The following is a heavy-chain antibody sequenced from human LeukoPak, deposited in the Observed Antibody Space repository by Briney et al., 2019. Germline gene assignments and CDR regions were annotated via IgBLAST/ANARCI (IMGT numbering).Heavy chain of an antibody. CDR2: IWYDGSNK. D-gene: IGHD5-18*01. CDR1: GFTFSSYG. CDR3: ARDVDTALIDY. Sequence: GGSLRLSCGASGFTFSSYGMHWVRQAPGKGLEWVAVIWYDGSNKYYADSVKGRFTISRDNSKNTLYLQMNSLRAEDTAVYYCARDVDTALIDYWGQGTLVTVSS. V-gene: IGHV3-33*01. J-gene: IGHJ4*02.